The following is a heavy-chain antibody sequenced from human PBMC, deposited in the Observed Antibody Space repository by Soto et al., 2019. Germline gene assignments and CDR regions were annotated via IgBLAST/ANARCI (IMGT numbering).Heavy chain of an antibody. CDR2: INHSGST. V-gene: IGHV4-34*01. D-gene: IGHD6-19*01. Sequence: QVQLQQWGAGLLKPSETLSLTRAVYGGSFSGYYWSWIRQPPGKGLEWIGEINHSGSTNYNPSLKSRVTISVDTSKNQFSLKLSSVTAADTAVYYCARGEWLVQAKFDYWGQGTLVTVSS. CDR1: GGSFSGYY. J-gene: IGHJ4*02. CDR3: ARGEWLVQAKFDY.